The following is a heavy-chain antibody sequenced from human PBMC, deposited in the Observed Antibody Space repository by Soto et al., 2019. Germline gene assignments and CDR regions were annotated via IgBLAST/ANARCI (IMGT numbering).Heavy chain of an antibody. V-gene: IGHV3-33*01. CDR2: IWYDGSNK. J-gene: IGHJ4*02. CDR1: GFTFSSYG. Sequence: QVQLVESGGGVVQPGRSLRLSCAASGFTFSSYGMHWVRQAPGKGLEWVAVIWYDGSNKYYADSVKGRFTISRDNSKNTLYLQMKSLRAEDTAVYYCARQNGRIAARTTSDYWGQGTLVTVSS. CDR3: ARQNGRIAARTTSDY. D-gene: IGHD6-6*01.